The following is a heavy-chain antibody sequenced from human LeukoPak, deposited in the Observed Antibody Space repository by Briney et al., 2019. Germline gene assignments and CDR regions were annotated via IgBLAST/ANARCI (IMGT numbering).Heavy chain of an antibody. Sequence: PSQTLSLTCSVSGGSISSSTYYWGWIRQPPGKGLEWIGTLYYTGSTYYNPSLKSRVTISVDTSKNQFSLKLSSVTAADTAVYYCACRVDTAMVIAHWGQGILVTVSS. CDR2: LYYTGST. J-gene: IGHJ5*02. V-gene: IGHV4-39*01. D-gene: IGHD5-18*01. CDR1: GGSISSSTYY. CDR3: ACRVDTAMVIAH.